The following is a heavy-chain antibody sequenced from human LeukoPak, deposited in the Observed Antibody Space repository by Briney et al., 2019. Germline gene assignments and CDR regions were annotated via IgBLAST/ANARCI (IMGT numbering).Heavy chain of an antibody. CDR2: VYNSGST. CDR3: ARDVFTDDAFDI. V-gene: IGHV4-59*01. J-gene: IGHJ3*02. Sequence: SETLSLTCTVSGGSISSFYWSWVRQPPGKGLEWIGFVYNSGSTNYNPSLSSRVTISVDTSKNQFSLKLSSVTAADTAVYYCARDVFTDDAFDIWGQGTMVTVSS. D-gene: IGHD3-16*01. CDR1: GGSISSFY.